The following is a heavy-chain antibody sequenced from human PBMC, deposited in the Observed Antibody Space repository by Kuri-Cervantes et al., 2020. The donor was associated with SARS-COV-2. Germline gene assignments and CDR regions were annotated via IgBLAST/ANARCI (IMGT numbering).Heavy chain of an antibody. J-gene: IGHJ4*02. D-gene: IGHD6-19*01. Sequence: LSLTCAASGFTFSSYDMHWVRQATGKGLEWVSAIGTAGDTYYADSVKGRFTISRDNSKNTLYLQMNSLRAEDTAVYYCAKVGTSIAVSGRFDYWGQGTLVTVSS. CDR1: GFTFSSYD. CDR3: AKVGTSIAVSGRFDY. V-gene: IGHV3-13*04. CDR2: IGTAGDT.